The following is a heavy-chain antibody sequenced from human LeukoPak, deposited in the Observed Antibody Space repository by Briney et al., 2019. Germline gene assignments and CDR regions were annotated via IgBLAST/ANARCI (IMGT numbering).Heavy chain of an antibody. Sequence: GASVKVSCKASGYTSTSYDINWVRQATGQGLEWMGWMNPNSGNTGYAQKFQGRVTITRNTSISTAYMELSSLRSEDTAVYYCARGRGGGRGNWFDPWGQGTLVTVSS. CDR2: MNPNSGNT. V-gene: IGHV1-8*03. D-gene: IGHD2-15*01. CDR1: GYTSTSYD. CDR3: ARGRGGGRGNWFDP. J-gene: IGHJ5*02.